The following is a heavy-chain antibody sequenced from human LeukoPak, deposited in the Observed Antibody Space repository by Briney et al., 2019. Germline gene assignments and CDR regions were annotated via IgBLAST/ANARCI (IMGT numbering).Heavy chain of an antibody. V-gene: IGHV3-13*04. CDR3: VRGGVWGLSSNWLES. CDR2: FIPAGDR. Sequence: GGSLRLSCAASGFTFSSHDMHWLRQAAGKGLEWVSGFIPAGDRYYAESVKGRFTISRENAKSSLYFQMNSLRVGDTAVYYCVRGGVWGLSSNWLESWGQGILVTVSS. J-gene: IGHJ5*01. D-gene: IGHD7-27*01. CDR1: GFTFSSHD.